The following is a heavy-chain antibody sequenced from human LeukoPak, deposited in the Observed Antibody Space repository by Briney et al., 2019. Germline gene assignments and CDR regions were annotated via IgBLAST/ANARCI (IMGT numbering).Heavy chain of an antibody. Sequence: SWVRQHPGKGLEWIGYIYYSGSTYYNPSLKSRVTISVDTSKNQFSLKLSSVTAADTAVYYCARYSGYDYVFDYWGQGTLVTVSS. J-gene: IGHJ4*02. CDR2: IYYSGST. V-gene: IGHV4-31*02. CDR3: ARYSGYDYVFDY. D-gene: IGHD5-12*01.